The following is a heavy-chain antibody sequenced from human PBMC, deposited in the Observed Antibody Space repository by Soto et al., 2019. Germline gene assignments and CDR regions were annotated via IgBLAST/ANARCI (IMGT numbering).Heavy chain of an antibody. J-gene: IGHJ5*02. CDR2: INDSGGTT. Sequence: PGGSLRLSCAASGLTFSSYAMSWVRQAPGKGLEWVSIINDSGGTTYYADSVKGRFTISRDNSKNTLYMQMNSLRADDTAVYYCAKDSYSSGHNWFDPWGQGTLVTVSS. D-gene: IGHD6-19*01. CDR1: GLTFSSYA. V-gene: IGHV3-23*01. CDR3: AKDSYSSGHNWFDP.